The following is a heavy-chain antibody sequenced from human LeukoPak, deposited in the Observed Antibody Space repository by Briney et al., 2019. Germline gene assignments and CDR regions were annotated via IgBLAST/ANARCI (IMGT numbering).Heavy chain of an antibody. CDR2: IYYSGST. D-gene: IGHD2-2*01. CDR1: GGSISSSSYY. CDR3: ASFYCSSTSCYVVDP. Sequence: PSETLSLTCTVSGGSISSSSYYWGWIRQPPGKGLEWIGSIYYSGSTYYNPSLKSRVTISVDTSKNQFSLKLSSVTAADTAVYYCASFYCSSTSCYVVDPWGQGTLVTVSS. J-gene: IGHJ5*02. V-gene: IGHV4-39*01.